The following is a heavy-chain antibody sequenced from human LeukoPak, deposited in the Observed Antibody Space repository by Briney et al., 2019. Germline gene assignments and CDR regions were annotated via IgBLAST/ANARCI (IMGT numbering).Heavy chain of an antibody. V-gene: IGHV4-59*12. J-gene: IGHJ4*02. CDR3: ARRLGYYDILTGYYGGRGYFDY. D-gene: IGHD3-9*01. CDR2: IYYSGST. CDR1: GGSISSYY. Sequence: SETLSLTCTVSGGSISSYYWSWIRQPPGKGLEWIGYIYYSGSTNYNPSLKSRVTISVDTSKNQFSLKLSSVTAADTAVYYCARRLGYYDILTGYYGGRGYFDYWGQGTLVTVSS.